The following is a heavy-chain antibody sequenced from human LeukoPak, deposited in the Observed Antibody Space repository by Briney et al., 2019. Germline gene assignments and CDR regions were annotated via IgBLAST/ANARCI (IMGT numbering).Heavy chain of an antibody. D-gene: IGHD1-26*01. CDR2: ISSSGSTI. Sequence: PGGSLRLSCAASGFTFSDYYMSWIRQAPGKGLEWVSYISSSGSTIYYADSVKGRFTISRDNAKNSLYLQMNSLRAEDTAVYYCARDFVGSSYYYYYGKDVWGQGTTVTVSS. CDR1: GFTFSDYY. V-gene: IGHV3-11*01. J-gene: IGHJ6*02. CDR3: ARDFVGSSYYYYYGKDV.